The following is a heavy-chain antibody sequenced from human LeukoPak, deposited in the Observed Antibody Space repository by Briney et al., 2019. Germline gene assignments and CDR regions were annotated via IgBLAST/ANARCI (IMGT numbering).Heavy chain of an antibody. CDR2: ISGSGGST. J-gene: IGHJ4*02. Sequence: GGSLRLSCAASGFTFSSYSLNWVRQAPGKGLEWVSAISGSGGSTYYADSVKGRFTISRDNSKNTPYLQMNSLRAEDTAVYYCAKDPYDYYDSSGYYYEPYFDYWGQGTLVTVSS. CDR3: AKDPYDYYDSSGYYYEPYFDY. V-gene: IGHV3-23*01. D-gene: IGHD3-22*01. CDR1: GFTFSSYS.